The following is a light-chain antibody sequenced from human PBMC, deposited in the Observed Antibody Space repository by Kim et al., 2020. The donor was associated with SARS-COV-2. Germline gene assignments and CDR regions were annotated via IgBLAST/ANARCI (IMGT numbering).Light chain of an antibody. J-gene: IGLJ3*02. CDR1: SGHSSYI. CDR3: ETRDRDTGV. CDR2: LEGSGSY. V-gene: IGLV4-60*03. Sequence: QPVLTQSSSASAALGSSVKLTCTLSSGHSSYIIAWHQQQPGKAPRYLMKLEGSGSYNKGSGVPDRFSGSSSGADRYLTISNLQSEDEADYYCETRDRDTGVFGGGTQLTVL.